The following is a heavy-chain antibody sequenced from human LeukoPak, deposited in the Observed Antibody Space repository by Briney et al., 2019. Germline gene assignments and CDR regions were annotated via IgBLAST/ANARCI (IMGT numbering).Heavy chain of an antibody. CDR3: ARDRDGYLDY. J-gene: IGHJ4*02. V-gene: IGHV3-30*04. D-gene: IGHD5-24*01. CDR2: ISYDGSNK. CDR1: GFTFSSYA. Sequence: PGGSLRLSCAASGFTFSSYAMHWVRQAPGKGLEWVAVISYDGSNKYYADSVKGRFTISRDNSKNTLYLQMNSLRAEDTAVYYCARDRDGYLDYWGQGTLVTVSS.